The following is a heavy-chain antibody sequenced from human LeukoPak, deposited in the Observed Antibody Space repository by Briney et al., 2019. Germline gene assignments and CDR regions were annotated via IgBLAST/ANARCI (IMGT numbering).Heavy chain of an antibody. D-gene: IGHD3-22*01. CDR1: GFTFSSYA. Sequence: GGSLRLSCAASGFTFSSYAMSWVRQAPGKGLEWVSAISGSGGSTYYADSVKGRFTISRDNSKNTLYLQMNSLRAEDTAVYYCTRRVDSSGYYHWGQGTLVTVSS. CDR2: ISGSGGST. V-gene: IGHV3-23*01. J-gene: IGHJ5*02. CDR3: TRRVDSSGYYH.